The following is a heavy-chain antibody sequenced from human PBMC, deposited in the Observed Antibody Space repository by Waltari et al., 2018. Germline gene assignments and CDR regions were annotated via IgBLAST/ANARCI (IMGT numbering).Heavy chain of an antibody. CDR3: ARGGSNSGSGSDNWFDP. CDR2: ISTSSIYI. J-gene: IGHJ5*02. V-gene: IGHV3-21*02. Sequence: EVQLVESGGGLILPGEPLRLSFAAPGFPARSYNMNWVRQAPGKGLEWVASISTSSIYISYADAVKGRFTISRDNARKSLYLEMNTLRTDDTAVYYCARGGSNSGSGSDNWFDPWGQGTLVTVSS. CDR1: GFPARSYN. D-gene: IGHD3-10*01.